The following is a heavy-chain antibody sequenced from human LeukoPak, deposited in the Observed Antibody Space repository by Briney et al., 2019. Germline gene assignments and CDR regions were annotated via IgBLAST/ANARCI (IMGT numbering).Heavy chain of an antibody. CDR3: ASSRSTASGSYRTGQFDP. V-gene: IGHV3-7*01. CDR2: IKQDGSEK. J-gene: IGHJ5*02. D-gene: IGHD1-26*01. CDR1: GFTFGSYW. Sequence: GGSLRLSCAASGFTFGSYWMSWVRQAPGKGLEWVANIKQDGSEKYYVDSVKGRFTISRDNAKNSLYLQMNSLRAEDTAVYYCASSRSTASGSYRTGQFDPWGQGTLVTVSS.